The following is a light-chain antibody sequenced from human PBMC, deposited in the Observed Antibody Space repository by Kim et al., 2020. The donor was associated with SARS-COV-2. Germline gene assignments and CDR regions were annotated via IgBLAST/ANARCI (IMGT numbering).Light chain of an antibody. CDR3: CSYAGNFSWV. Sequence: QSALTQPPSVSGSPGQSVTISCTGTSSDVGSYNRVSWCQQPPGTAPKFIMYEVSNRPSGVPDRFSGSRSGNTASLTISGLQAEDEADYYCCSYAGNFSWVFGGGTQLTVL. CDR1: SSDVGSYNR. J-gene: IGLJ3*02. V-gene: IGLV2-18*02. CDR2: EVS.